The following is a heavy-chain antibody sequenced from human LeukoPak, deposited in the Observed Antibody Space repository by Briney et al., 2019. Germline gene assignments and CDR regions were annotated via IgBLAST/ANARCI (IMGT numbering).Heavy chain of an antibody. CDR2: IYHSGST. CDR3: ARGFSYYYDSSAKRAFDI. CDR1: GGSISSGGYS. Sequence: PSETLSLTCAVSGGSISSGGYSWSWIRQPPGTGLEWIGYIYHSGSTYYNPSLKSRVTISVDRSKNQFSLKLSSVTAADTTVYYCARGFSYYYDSSAKRAFDIWGQGTMVTVSS. J-gene: IGHJ3*02. D-gene: IGHD3-22*01. V-gene: IGHV4-30-2*01.